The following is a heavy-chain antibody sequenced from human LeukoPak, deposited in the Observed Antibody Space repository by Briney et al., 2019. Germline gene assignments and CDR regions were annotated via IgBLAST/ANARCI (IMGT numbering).Heavy chain of an antibody. CDR1: GYIFTGYY. CDR2: INPNSGDT. D-gene: IGHD3-10*01. Sequence: VASVKVSCKASGYIFTGYYMHWVRQAPGQGLEWMGWINPNSGDTNYAQKFQGRVTMTRDTSISTAYMELSRLRSDDTAVYYCARNYGSKSWAFDIWGQGTMVTVSS. CDR3: ARNYGSKSWAFDI. J-gene: IGHJ3*02. V-gene: IGHV1-2*02.